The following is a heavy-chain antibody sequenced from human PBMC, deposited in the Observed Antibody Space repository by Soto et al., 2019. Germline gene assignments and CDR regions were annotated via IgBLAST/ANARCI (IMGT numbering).Heavy chain of an antibody. CDR2: INPNSGGT. CDR1: GYTFTGYY. V-gene: IGHV1-2*02. J-gene: IGHJ6*02. D-gene: IGHD2-2*02. Sequence: GASVKVSCKASGYTFTGYYMHWVRQAPGQGLEWMGWINPNSGGTNYAQKFQGRVTMTRDTSISTAYMELSRLRSDDTAVYYCARNAVEDCSSTSCYTWDYYYYGMDVWGQGTTVTVS. CDR3: ARNAVEDCSSTSCYTWDYYYYGMDV.